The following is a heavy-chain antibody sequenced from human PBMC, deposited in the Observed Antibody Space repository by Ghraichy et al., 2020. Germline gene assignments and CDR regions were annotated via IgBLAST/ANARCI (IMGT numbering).Heavy chain of an antibody. D-gene: IGHD2-8*01. V-gene: IGHV4-61*01. CDR2: VHHGGSS. CDR3: ARGLNLGYCTTSTCPFWFFDL. CDR1: DSVVTSPHY. Sequence: SETLSLTCTVSDSVVTSPHYWSWIRQSPGKGLEWIGFVHHGGSSHSNPSLGSRVTMSVDTSKNQFSLKLTSVTAADTAMYYCARGLNLGYCTTSTCPFWFFDLWGRATRVTGSS. J-gene: IGHJ2*01.